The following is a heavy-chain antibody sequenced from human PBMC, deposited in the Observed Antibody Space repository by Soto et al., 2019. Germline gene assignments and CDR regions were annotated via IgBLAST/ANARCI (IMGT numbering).Heavy chain of an antibody. J-gene: IGHJ5*02. V-gene: IGHV3-30*03. D-gene: IGHD2-15*01. Sequence: GGSLRLSCAASGFAFSSYGMDWVRQAPGKGLEWVALISHDGKNEYYEDCVKGRFTISRDNANNSLFLQMNSLRAEDTAVYYCARGEVVVAQNCFAPWGKGTLVTVSS. CDR2: ISHDGKNE. CDR1: GFAFSSYG. CDR3: ARGEVVVAQNCFAP.